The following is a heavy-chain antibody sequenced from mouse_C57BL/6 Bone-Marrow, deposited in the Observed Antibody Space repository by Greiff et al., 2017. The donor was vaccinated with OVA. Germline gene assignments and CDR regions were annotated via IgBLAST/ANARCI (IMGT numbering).Heavy chain of an antibody. V-gene: IGHV1-26*01. J-gene: IGHJ3*01. CDR2: IYPNNGGT. Sequence: EVKLQQSGPELVKPGASVKISCKASGYTFTDYYMNWVKQSHGKSLEWIGDIYPNNGGTSYNQKFKGKATLTVDKSSSTAYMELRSLTSEDSAVYYCARPRYDYDEAWFAYWGQGTLVTVSA. D-gene: IGHD2-4*01. CDR3: ARPRYDYDEAWFAY. CDR1: GYTFTDYY.